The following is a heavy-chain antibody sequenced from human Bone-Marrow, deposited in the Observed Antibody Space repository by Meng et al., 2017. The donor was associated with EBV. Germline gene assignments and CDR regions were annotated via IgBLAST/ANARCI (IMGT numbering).Heavy chain of an antibody. CDR2: ISTFNGGT. CDR3: ARDGPGYGYFDF. V-gene: IGHV1-18*01. Sequence: QVQLVQSGGEVKKPGASVKVSCKTSHYTFTDYHINWVRQAPGQGLEWMGCISTFNGGTKFAEKFRGRLSMTTDTSTATAYMELRSLRSDDTAVYFCARDGPGYGYFDFWGQGSLVTVAS. J-gene: IGHJ4*02. D-gene: IGHD1-1*01. CDR1: HYTFTDYH.